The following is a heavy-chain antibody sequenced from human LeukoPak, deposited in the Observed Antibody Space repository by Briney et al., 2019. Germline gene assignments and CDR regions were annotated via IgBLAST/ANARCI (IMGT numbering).Heavy chain of an antibody. V-gene: IGHV4-4*02. Sequence: SETLSLTCAVSGGSISTTTWWTWVRQSPGKGLEWIGEIHHSGSTNYNPSLKSRVTIAVDKSKNQFSQKVTSVTAADTALYYCARDNAGDSGWWWFDYWGQGTLVTVSS. CDR2: IHHSGST. J-gene: IGHJ4*02. CDR3: ARDNAGDSGWWWFDY. D-gene: IGHD6-19*01. CDR1: GGSISTTTW.